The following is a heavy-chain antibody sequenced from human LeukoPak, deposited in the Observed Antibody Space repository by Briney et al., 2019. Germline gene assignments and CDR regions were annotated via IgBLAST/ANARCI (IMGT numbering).Heavy chain of an antibody. Sequence: GGSLRLSCAASGFTFSSYWMSWVRQAPGKGLEWVANIKQDGSEKYYVDSVKDRFTISRDNAKNSLYLQMNSLRAEDTAVYYCARENGAARPSYYYYYMDVWGKGTTVTVSS. CDR1: GFTFSSYW. J-gene: IGHJ6*03. CDR3: ARENGAARPSYYYYYMDV. D-gene: IGHD6-6*01. V-gene: IGHV3-7*01. CDR2: IKQDGSEK.